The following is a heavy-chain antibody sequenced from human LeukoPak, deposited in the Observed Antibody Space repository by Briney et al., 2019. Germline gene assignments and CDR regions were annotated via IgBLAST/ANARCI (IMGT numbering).Heavy chain of an antibody. Sequence: GGSLRLSCVASGFTFSSHAMSWVRQAPGKGLEWVSALGGSGEVTFYADSVKGRFTISRDNFQNTLFLLMNSLRADDTAVYFCAKYRPGTYYRGPAMDVWGQGTTVTVSS. CDR3: AKYRPGTYYRGPAMDV. D-gene: IGHD3-10*01. CDR2: LGGSGEVT. V-gene: IGHV3-23*01. J-gene: IGHJ6*02. CDR1: GFTFSSHA.